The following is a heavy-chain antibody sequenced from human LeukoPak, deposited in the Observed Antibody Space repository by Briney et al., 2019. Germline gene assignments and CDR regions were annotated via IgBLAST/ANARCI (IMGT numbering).Heavy chain of an antibody. CDR2: IIPIFGTA. CDR3: ARNVWDDFWSGYDY. V-gene: IGHV1-69*05. J-gene: IGHJ4*02. Sequence: GASVKVSCKASGGTFSSYAISWVRHAPGQGFEWMGGIIPIFGTANYAQKFQGRVTITTDESTSTAYMELSSLRSEDTAVYYCARNVWDDFWSGYDYWGQGTLVTVSS. CDR1: GGTFSSYA. D-gene: IGHD3-3*01.